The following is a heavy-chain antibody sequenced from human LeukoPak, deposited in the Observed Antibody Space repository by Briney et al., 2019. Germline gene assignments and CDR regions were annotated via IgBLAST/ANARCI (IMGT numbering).Heavy chain of an antibody. CDR1: GYTYTNYG. Sequence: ASVKVSCKTSGYTYTNYGISWVRQAPGLGLEWMGWISAYNGNTNYAQKVQGRVTMTTDTSTSTAYMELRSLRFDDTAVYYCARDQSVRLLQTSSSYFKHVFAIWGQGSMVTVSS. CDR2: ISAYNGNT. J-gene: IGHJ3*02. CDR3: ARDQSVRLLQTSSSYFKHVFAI. V-gene: IGHV1-18*01. D-gene: IGHD6-13*01.